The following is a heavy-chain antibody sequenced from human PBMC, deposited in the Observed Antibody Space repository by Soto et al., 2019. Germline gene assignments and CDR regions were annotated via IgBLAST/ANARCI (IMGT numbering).Heavy chain of an antibody. D-gene: IGHD2-15*01. Sequence: SLKVSCKASVGTFSSYAISWVRQAPGQGLEWMGGIIPIFGTANYAQKFQGRVTITADESTSTAYMELSSLRSEDTAVYYCARDSCSGGRCYSFTPAYLGQGTLLTVSS. CDR3: ARDSCSGGRCYSFTPAY. CDR2: IIPIFGTA. V-gene: IGHV1-69*13. J-gene: IGHJ4*02. CDR1: VGTFSSYA.